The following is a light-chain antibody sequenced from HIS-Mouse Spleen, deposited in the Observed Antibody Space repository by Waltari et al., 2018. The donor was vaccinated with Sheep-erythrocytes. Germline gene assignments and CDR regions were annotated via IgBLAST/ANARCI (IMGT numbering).Light chain of an antibody. Sequence: QSVLTQPPSASGTPGQRVTISCSGSSPNIGSTYVYWYQQLPGTAPKLLLSRNNKRPSGVPARFSGSTSGASASLAISGLRSEDEADYYCAAWDDSLGGNWVFGGGTKLTVL. CDR1: SPNIGSTY. CDR3: AAWDDSLGGNWV. CDR2: RNN. J-gene: IGLJ3*02. V-gene: IGLV1-47*01.